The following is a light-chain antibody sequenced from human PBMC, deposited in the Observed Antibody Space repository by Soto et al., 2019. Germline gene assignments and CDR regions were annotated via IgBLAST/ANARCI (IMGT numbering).Light chain of an antibody. V-gene: IGKV3-20*01. CDR2: AAS. Sequence: EIVLTQSPATLSLSPGERATLSCRASQSVSSSYLAWYQQKPGQAPRLLIYAASSRATGIPDRFSGSGSGTDLTLTISRLEPEDFAVYYCQQYGSSSYTFGQGTQLEIK. J-gene: IGKJ2*01. CDR3: QQYGSSSYT. CDR1: QSVSSSY.